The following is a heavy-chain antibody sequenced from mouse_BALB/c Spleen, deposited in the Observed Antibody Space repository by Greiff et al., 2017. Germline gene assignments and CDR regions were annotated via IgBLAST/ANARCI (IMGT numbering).Heavy chain of an antibody. CDR2: ISYSGST. D-gene: IGHD2-14*01. Sequence: EVNLVESGPGLVKPSQSLSLTCTVTGYSITSDYAWNWIRQFPGNKLEWMGYISYSGSTSYNPSLKSRISITRDTSKNQFFLQLNSVTTEDTATYYCARRDRYDGWFAYWGQGTLVTVSA. J-gene: IGHJ3*01. CDR1: GYSITSDYA. V-gene: IGHV3-2*02. CDR3: ARRDRYDGWFAY.